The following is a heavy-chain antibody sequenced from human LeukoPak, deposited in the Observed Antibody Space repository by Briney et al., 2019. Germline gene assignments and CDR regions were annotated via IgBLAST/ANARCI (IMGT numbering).Heavy chain of an antibody. J-gene: IGHJ4*02. CDR1: GFTFSSYS. Sequence: GSLRLSCAASGFTFSSYSMNWVRQAPGKGLEWVSSISSSSSYIYYADSVKGRFTISRGNAKNSLYLQMNSLRAEDTAVYYCARDGAQRGSPFDYWGQGTLVTVSS. D-gene: IGHD3-16*01. V-gene: IGHV3-21*01. CDR2: ISSSSSYI. CDR3: ARDGAQRGSPFDY.